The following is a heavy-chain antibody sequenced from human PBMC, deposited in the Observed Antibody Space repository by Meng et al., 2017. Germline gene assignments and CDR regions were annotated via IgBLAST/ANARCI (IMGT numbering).Heavy chain of an antibody. V-gene: IGHV3-53*02. CDR3: ARDSSSGWYHNY. D-gene: IGHD6-19*01. Sequence: AQRAGMGGALFTLGRYLTLSFTASGFSVTTSYMSWVRQAPGKGLEWVSVIYSGGSTYYADSVKGRFSISRDNSKNTLYLQMNSLRAEDTAVYFCARDSSSGWYHNYWGQGTLVTVSS. CDR2: IYSGGST. J-gene: IGHJ4*02. CDR1: GFSVTTSY.